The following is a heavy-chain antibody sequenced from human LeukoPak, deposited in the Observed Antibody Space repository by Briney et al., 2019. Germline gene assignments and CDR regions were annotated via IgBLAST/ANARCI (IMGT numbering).Heavy chain of an antibody. CDR2: IYYSGST. CDR3: ARDRLYCSSISCSGDWFDP. J-gene: IGHJ5*02. D-gene: IGHD2-2*01. V-gene: IGHV4-59*01. Sequence: SETLSLTCTVSGGSISSYYWSWIRQPPGKGLEWIGYIYYSGSTNYNPSLKSRVTISVDTSKNQFSLKLSSVTAADTAVYYCARDRLYCSSISCSGDWFDPWGQGTLVTVSS. CDR1: GGSISSYY.